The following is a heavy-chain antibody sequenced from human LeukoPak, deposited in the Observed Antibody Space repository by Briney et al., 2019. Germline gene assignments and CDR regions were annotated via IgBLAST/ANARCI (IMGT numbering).Heavy chain of an antibody. CDR3: ANPPHSYGGFLPLDY. CDR1: GGSFSGYY. CDR2: INHSGST. D-gene: IGHD5-18*01. J-gene: IGHJ4*02. Sequence: SETLSLTCAVYGGSFSGYYWSWIRQPPGKGLEWIGEINHSGSTNYNPSLKSRVTISLDTSKNQFSLKLSSVTAADTAVYYCANPPHSYGGFLPLDYWGQGTLVTVSS. V-gene: IGHV4-34*01.